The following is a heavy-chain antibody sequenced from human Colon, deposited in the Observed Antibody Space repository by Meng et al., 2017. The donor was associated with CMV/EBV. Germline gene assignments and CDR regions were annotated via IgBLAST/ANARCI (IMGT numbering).Heavy chain of an antibody. CDR3: TGDSVSNPNLDY. Sequence: EVHLVESGGGGVQRGGAPGMSWAASGFKVTDKYMSWVRQAPGKGLEWVCSIYRDENTYYIDSVKDRFTVSRDNSKNTMYLQMNSLRVEDTAVYYCTGDSVSNPNLDYWGQGTLVTVSS. V-gene: IGHV3-66*01. J-gene: IGHJ4*02. CDR1: GFKVTDKY. D-gene: IGHD3-10*01. CDR2: IYRDENT.